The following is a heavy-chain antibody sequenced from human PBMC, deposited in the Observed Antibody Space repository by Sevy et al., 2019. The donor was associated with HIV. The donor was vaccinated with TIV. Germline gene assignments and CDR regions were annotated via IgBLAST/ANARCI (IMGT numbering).Heavy chain of an antibody. J-gene: IGHJ3*02. V-gene: IGHV3-20*04. D-gene: IGHD6-13*01. CDR2: INWNGGST. Sequence: GGSLRLSCAASGFNFDNYGMSWVRQAPGKGLEWVSGINWNGGSTRYVDSVKGRISISRDNDKKSLYLQMNSLRAEDTAMYYCARGNPYSRSPFDIWGQGTMVTVSS. CDR1: GFNFDNYG. CDR3: ARGNPYSRSPFDI.